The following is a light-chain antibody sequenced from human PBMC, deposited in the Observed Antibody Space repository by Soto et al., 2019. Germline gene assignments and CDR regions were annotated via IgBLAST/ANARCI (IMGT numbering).Light chain of an antibody. Sequence: DIVMTQSPDSLAVSLGERATINCKSSQRVLYSSNNKNYLAWYQQKPGQPPKLLIYWASTRESGVPDRFSGSGSVTDFTLTISSLHAEDVAVYYCQQYYSTPLTFGGGTKVEI. J-gene: IGKJ4*01. CDR3: QQYYSTPLT. CDR2: WAS. CDR1: QRVLYSSNNKNY. V-gene: IGKV4-1*01.